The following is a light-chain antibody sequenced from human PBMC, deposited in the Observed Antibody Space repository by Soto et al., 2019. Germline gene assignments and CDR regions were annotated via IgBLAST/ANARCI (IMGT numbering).Light chain of an antibody. J-gene: IGKJ1*01. CDR2: DAS. CDR3: QQYNSYSPWT. Sequence: DIQMTQSPSTLSASLGDRVTITCRASQSISSGLAWYQQKPGKAPKVLIYDASSLQSGVPSRFSGSGSGTAFTLTISSLQPADFAIYYCQQYNSYSPWTFGQGTKVDIK. CDR1: QSISSG. V-gene: IGKV1-5*01.